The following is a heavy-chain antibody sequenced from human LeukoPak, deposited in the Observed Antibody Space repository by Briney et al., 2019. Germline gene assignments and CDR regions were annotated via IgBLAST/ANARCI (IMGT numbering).Heavy chain of an antibody. J-gene: IGHJ4*02. CDR1: GFTFSSYE. Sequence: GGSLRLSCAASGFTFSSYEMNWVRQAPGRGLEWVSSISTSSSYIYYADSVKGRFTISRDNAKNSLYLQMNSLRAEDTALYYCARGDYFDYWGQGTLVTVSS. CDR3: ARGDYFDY. V-gene: IGHV3-21*01. CDR2: ISTSSSYI.